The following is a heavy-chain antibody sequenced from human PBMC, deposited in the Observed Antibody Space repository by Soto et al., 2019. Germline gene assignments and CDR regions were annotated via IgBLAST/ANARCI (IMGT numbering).Heavy chain of an antibody. J-gene: IGHJ5*02. D-gene: IGHD5-12*01. CDR1: GGTFSNYA. V-gene: IGHV1-69*01. Sequence: QVQLVQSGAELKKPWSSVKVSCKSSGGTFSNYAITWVRQAPGQGLEWMGGIIPIFGTSNYAQKFQGRVTFTADESITTTYMELSSLKSEDTAVYYCASRPRNGYNTWGQGTLVTVSS. CDR3: ASRPRNGYNT. CDR2: IIPIFGTS.